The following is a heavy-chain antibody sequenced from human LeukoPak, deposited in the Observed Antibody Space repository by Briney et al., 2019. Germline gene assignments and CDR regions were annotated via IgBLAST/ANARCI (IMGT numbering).Heavy chain of an antibody. CDR2: IKGDASET. V-gene: IGHV3-7*01. D-gene: IGHD6-19*01. J-gene: IGHJ5*02. CDR1: GVIINNYW. Sequence: PGGSLRLSCAVSGVIINNYWMSGDRQAPGKGLECVAHIKGDASETYYLHSVTGRFSISRDNAKNSLYLQMNSLRAEDTAVYYCARQAGVTWGQGTLVTVSS. CDR3: ARQAGVT.